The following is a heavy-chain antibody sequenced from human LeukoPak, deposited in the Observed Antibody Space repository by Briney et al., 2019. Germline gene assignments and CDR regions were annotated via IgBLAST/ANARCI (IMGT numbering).Heavy chain of an antibody. J-gene: IGHJ4*02. V-gene: IGHV1-69*13. CDR2: IIPIFGTA. D-gene: IGHD6-19*01. Sequence: SVKVSCKASGGTFSSYAISWVRQAPGQGLEWMGGIIPIFGTANYARKFQGRVTITADESTSTAYMELSSLRSEDTAVYYCARGVGQWLTTGRYFDYWGQGTLVTVSS. CDR3: ARGVGQWLTTGRYFDY. CDR1: GGTFSSYA.